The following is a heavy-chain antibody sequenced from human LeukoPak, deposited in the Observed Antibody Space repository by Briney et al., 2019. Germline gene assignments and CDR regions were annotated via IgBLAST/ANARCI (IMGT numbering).Heavy chain of an antibody. CDR3: AREPGIAVAGPGY. J-gene: IGHJ4*02. CDR1: GFTFSSYG. V-gene: IGHV3-33*01. CDR2: IWYDGSTK. D-gene: IGHD6-19*01. Sequence: PGGSLRLSCAASGFTFSSYGMHWVRQAPGKGLEWVAVIWYDGSTKYYADSVKGRFTISRDNSKNTLYLQMNSLRAEDTAVYYCAREPGIAVAGPGYWGQGTLVTVSS.